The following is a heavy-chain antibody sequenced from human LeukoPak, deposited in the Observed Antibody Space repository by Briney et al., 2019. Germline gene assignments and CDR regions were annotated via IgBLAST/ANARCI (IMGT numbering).Heavy chain of an antibody. D-gene: IGHD3-22*01. V-gene: IGHV3-66*01. CDR2: IYSSGST. CDR3: ARVLLPLYGMDV. J-gene: IGHJ6*02. Sequence: GGSLRLSCAASGFTVSSKYMGWVRQAPGKGLEWVSVIYSSGSTYYADSVKGRFTISRDNSKNTLYLQMNSLRAEDTAVYYCARVLLPLYGMDVWGQGTTVTVSS. CDR1: GFTVSSKY.